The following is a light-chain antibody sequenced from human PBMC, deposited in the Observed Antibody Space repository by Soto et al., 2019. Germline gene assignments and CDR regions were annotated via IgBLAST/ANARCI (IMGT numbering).Light chain of an antibody. CDR3: QQSYSTPWT. V-gene: IGKV1-39*01. CDR2: AAS. J-gene: IGKJ1*01. CDR1: QSISSY. Sequence: DIQMTQSPSSLSASVGDRVTITCRASQSISSYLNWYQQKPGKAPKVLIYAASSLQSGVPSRFSGIGSGTDFTLSISSLQPEDFATYYCQQSYSTPWTFGQGTKV.